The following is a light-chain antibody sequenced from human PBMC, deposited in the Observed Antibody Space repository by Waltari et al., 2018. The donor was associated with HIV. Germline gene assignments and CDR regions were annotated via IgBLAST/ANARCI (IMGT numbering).Light chain of an antibody. CDR2: GAS. J-gene: IGKJ3*01. CDR1: QSVSSN. V-gene: IGKV3-15*01. Sequence: EIVMTQSPGTLSVSPGERATLSCRASQSVSSNLAWYQQKPGQAPRLLIYGASTRATGISARFSGSGSGADFTLTITSLQSEDFAVYYCQQYNNWPFTFGPGTKVDIK. CDR3: QQYNNWPFT.